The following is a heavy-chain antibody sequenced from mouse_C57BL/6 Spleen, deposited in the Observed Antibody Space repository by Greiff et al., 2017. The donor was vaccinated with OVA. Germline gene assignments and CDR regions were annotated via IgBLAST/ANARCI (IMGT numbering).Heavy chain of an antibody. D-gene: IGHD2-4*01. CDR3: ARHYDYLYAMDY. CDR1: GYAFTNYL. CDR2: INPGSGGT. J-gene: IGHJ4*01. V-gene: IGHV1-54*01. Sequence: QVQLQQSGAELVRPGTSVKVSCKASGYAFTNYLIEWVKQRPGQGLEWIGVINPGSGGTNYNEKFKGKATLTADKSSSTAYMQLSSLTSEDSAVYFCARHYDYLYAMDYWGQGTSVTVSS.